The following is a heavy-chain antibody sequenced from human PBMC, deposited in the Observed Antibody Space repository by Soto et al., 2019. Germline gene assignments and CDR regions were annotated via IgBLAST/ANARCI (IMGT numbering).Heavy chain of an antibody. CDR1: GYTFSTYG. CDR3: ARDWKGAEGFAP. CDR2: IGADNGDT. V-gene: IGHV1-18*01. D-gene: IGHD1-1*01. J-gene: IGHJ5*02. Sequence: QVQLVQSGAEVKKPGASVKVSCKASGYTFSTYGFSWVRQAPGQGLEWMGWIGADNGDTNYAQNFQGRVTMTTDTSTPTSYMELRSLTSDDTAVYFCARDWKGAEGFAPWGQGTLVTVSS.